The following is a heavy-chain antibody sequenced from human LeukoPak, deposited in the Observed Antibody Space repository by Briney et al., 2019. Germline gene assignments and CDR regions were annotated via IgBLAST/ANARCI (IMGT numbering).Heavy chain of an antibody. D-gene: IGHD3-10*01. Sequence: PSETLSLTCTVSGGSISSGDYYWRWIRQPPGKGLEWIGYIYYSGSTNYNPSLKSRVTISVDTSKNQFSLKLSSVTAADTAVYYCASQSPGSYYRRHFQHWGQGTLVTVSS. CDR2: IYYSGST. CDR3: ASQSPGSYYRRHFQH. V-gene: IGHV4-61*08. CDR1: GGSISSGDYY. J-gene: IGHJ1*01.